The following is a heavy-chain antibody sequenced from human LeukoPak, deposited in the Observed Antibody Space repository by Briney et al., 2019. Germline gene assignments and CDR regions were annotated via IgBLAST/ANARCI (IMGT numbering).Heavy chain of an antibody. CDR3: ARKGKLHTSYYYIDV. Sequence: PSETLSLACTVSGGSISSYYWSWIRQPAGKGLEWIGRIYTSGSTNYNPSLKSRVTMSVDTSENQFSLKLSSVTAADTAVYYCARKGKLHTSYYYIDVWGKGTTVTVSS. CDR2: IYTSGST. V-gene: IGHV4-4*07. D-gene: IGHD1-7*01. J-gene: IGHJ6*03. CDR1: GGSISSYY.